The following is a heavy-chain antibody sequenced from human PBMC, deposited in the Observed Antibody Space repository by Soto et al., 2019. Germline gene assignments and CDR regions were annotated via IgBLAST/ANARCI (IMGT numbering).Heavy chain of an antibody. V-gene: IGHV4-59*01. Sequence: SETLSLTCTVSGGSISSYYWSWIRQPPGKGLEWIGYIYYSGSTNYNPSLKSRVTISVDTSKNQFSLKLSSVTAADTAVYYCARATGYSSGWYVNWFDPWGQGTLVTVSS. J-gene: IGHJ5*02. CDR3: ARATGYSSGWYVNWFDP. CDR1: GGSISSYY. CDR2: IYYSGST. D-gene: IGHD6-19*01.